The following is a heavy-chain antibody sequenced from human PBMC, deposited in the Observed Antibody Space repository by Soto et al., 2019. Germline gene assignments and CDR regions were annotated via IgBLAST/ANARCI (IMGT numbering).Heavy chain of an antibody. Sequence: EVRLVESGGGLVQPGGSLRLSCVASGLTFSDYWIHWVRQAPGKWLMCVSGIRSGVTGTAYAASVKGRFTISRDTAKNTVYLQMNNLRAEDTSVYYCAILDWNTGGAWGQGTLVTVSS. V-gene: IGHV3-74*01. CDR3: AILDWNTGGA. CDR1: GLTFSDYW. J-gene: IGHJ5*02. D-gene: IGHD2-8*02. CDR2: IRSGVTGT.